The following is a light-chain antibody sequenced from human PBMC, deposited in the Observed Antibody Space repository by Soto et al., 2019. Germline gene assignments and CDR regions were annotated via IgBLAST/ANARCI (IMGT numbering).Light chain of an antibody. V-gene: IGKV3-15*01. CDR1: QSVSSN. CDR2: GAS. CDR3: QQYNNPHT. J-gene: IGKJ2*01. Sequence: EIVMTQSPATLSVSPGERATLSCRASQSVSSNLAWYQQKPGQAPRLLIYGASTRATGIPARFSGSGSGTEFTLTNSSLQSEDFAVYYCQQYNNPHTFGQGTKLEIK.